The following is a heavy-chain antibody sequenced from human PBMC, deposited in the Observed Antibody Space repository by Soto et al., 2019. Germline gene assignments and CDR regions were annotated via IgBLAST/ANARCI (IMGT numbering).Heavy chain of an antibody. Sequence: PXGSLRLSCAASGFTFSSYCMSWVRQAPGKGMDWVSGFRSGGDDDTTYYADAVGGRFTISRDNSKNTLFLQMNSLRAEDTAIYYCAKKVNSGSGSQFFDYWGQGTLVTVSS. CDR3: AKKVNSGSGSQFFDY. CDR1: GFTFSSYC. J-gene: IGHJ4*02. D-gene: IGHD3-10*01. CDR2: FRSGGDDDTT. V-gene: IGHV3-23*01.